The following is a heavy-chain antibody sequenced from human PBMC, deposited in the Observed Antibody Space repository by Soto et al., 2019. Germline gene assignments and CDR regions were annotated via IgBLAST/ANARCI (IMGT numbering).Heavy chain of an antibody. CDR1: GGSISSGGYY. CDR2: IYYSGST. V-gene: IGHV4-31*03. CDR3: ASCSSSSSWYYGMDV. D-gene: IGHD6-6*01. J-gene: IGHJ6*02. Sequence: PSETLSLTCTVSGGSISSGGYYWSWIRQHPGKGLEWIGYIYYSGSTYYNPSLKSRVTISVDTSKNQFSLKLSSVTAADTAVYYCASCSSSSSWYYGMDVWGQGTTVTVSS.